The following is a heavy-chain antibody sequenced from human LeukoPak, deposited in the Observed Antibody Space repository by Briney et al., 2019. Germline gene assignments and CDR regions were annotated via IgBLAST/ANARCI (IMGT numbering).Heavy chain of an antibody. CDR2: ISDSGGRT. Sequence: PGGSLRLSCAVSGLTLSNYGMSWVRQAPGKGLEWVAGISDSGGRTKYADSVKGRFTISRDNSKNTLYLQMNSLRAEDTAVYFCAKRGVVIRVILVGFHEEAYYFDSWGQGALVTVSS. D-gene: IGHD3-22*01. J-gene: IGHJ4*02. V-gene: IGHV3-23*01. CDR3: AKRGVVIRVILVGFHEEAYYFDS. CDR1: GLTLSNYG.